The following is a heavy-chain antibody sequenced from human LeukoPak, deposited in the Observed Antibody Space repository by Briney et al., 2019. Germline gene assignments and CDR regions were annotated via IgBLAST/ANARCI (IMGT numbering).Heavy chain of an antibody. CDR1: GFTFSDYY. J-gene: IGHJ4*02. D-gene: IGHD3-22*01. CDR2: ISSSGSTI. CDR3: ASGTRTYYYDSSGFDY. Sequence: PGGSLRLSCAASGFTFSDYYMSWIRQAPGKGLEWVSYISSSGSTIYYADSVKGRFTISRDNAKNSLYLQMNSLRAEDTAVYCCASGTRTYYYDSSGFDYWGQGTLVTVSS. V-gene: IGHV3-11*04.